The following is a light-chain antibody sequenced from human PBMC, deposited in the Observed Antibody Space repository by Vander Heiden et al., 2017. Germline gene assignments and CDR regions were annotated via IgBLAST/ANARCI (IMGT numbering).Light chain of an antibody. Sequence: DMQLTQAPSSLSASVGDRVTITCRASHSISSYLNWYQKKPGKAPKLLIYAASSLQWGVPSRFSGSGSGTDCTRTSSSLQPEDFATDYCQQSYSTLRFGHGTKVDIK. CDR3: QQSYSTLR. J-gene: IGKJ3*01. V-gene: IGKV1-39*01. CDR1: HSISSY. CDR2: AAS.